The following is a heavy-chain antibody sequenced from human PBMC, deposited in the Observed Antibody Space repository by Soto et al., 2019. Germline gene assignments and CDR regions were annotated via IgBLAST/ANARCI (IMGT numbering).Heavy chain of an antibody. J-gene: IGHJ4*02. Sequence: PSETLSLTCTVSGGSISSGGYCWSWIRQHPGKGLEWIGYIYYSGSTYYNPSLKSRVTISVDTSKNQFSLKLSSVTAADTAVYYCARASDYYDSSGLDYWGQGTLVTVSS. CDR2: IYYSGST. CDR3: ARASDYYDSSGLDY. CDR1: GGSISSGGYC. V-gene: IGHV4-31*03. D-gene: IGHD3-22*01.